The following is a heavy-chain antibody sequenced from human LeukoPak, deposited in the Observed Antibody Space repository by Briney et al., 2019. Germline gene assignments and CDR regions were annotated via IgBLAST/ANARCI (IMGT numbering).Heavy chain of an antibody. CDR3: ARDRGVVPAASPFDY. CDR2: ISSSSSYI. Sequence: GGSLRLSCAASGFTFSSYSMNWVRQAPGKGLEWVSSISSSSSYIYYADSVKGRFTISRDNAKNSLYLQMNSLRAEDTAVYYCARDRGVVPAASPFDYWGQGTLVTVSS. V-gene: IGHV3-21*01. J-gene: IGHJ4*02. CDR1: GFTFSSYS. D-gene: IGHD2-2*01.